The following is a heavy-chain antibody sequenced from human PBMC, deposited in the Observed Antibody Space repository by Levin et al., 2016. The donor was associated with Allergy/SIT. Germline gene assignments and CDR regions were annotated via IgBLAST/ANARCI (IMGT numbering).Heavy chain of an antibody. J-gene: IGHJ6*02. CDR3: ARVRYYDSSGYYGDSYYYYGMDV. Sequence: SVKVSCKASGGTFSSYAISWVRQAPGQGLEWMGGIIPIFGTANYAQKFQGRVTITADESTSTAYMELSSLRSEDTAVYYCARVRYYDSSGYYGDSYYYYGMDVWGQGTTVTVSS. D-gene: IGHD3-22*01. CDR1: GGTFSSYA. CDR2: IIPIFGTA. V-gene: IGHV1-69*13.